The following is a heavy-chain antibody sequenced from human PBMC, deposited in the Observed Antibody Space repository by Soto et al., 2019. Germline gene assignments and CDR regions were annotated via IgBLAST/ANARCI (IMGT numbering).Heavy chain of an antibody. CDR2: IYYSGST. D-gene: IGHD3-16*01. Sequence: QVQLQESGPGLVKPSQTLSLTCTVSGGSISSGGYYWSWIRQHPGKGLEWIGYIYYSGSTYYNPSLKRRVTISVDTSKNKFSLKLSSVTAADTAVYYCARSWYDYIWGSLYRDYYYYYMDVWGKGTTVTVSS. CDR1: GGSISSGGYY. V-gene: IGHV4-31*03. J-gene: IGHJ6*03. CDR3: ARSWYDYIWGSLYRDYYYYYMDV.